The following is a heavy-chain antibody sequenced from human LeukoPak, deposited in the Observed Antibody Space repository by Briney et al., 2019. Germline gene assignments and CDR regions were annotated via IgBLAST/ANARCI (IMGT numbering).Heavy chain of an antibody. D-gene: IGHD3-22*01. CDR2: IYSGGST. J-gene: IGHJ4*02. V-gene: IGHV3-66*01. CDR3: AGNPGYYYDSSGLITTADY. CDR1: GFTVSSNY. Sequence: GGSLRLSCAASGFTVSSNYMSWVRQAPGKGLEWVSVIYSGGSTYYADSVKGRFTISRDNSKNTLYLQMNSLRAEDTAVYYCAGNPGYYYDSSGLITTADYWGQGTLVTVSS.